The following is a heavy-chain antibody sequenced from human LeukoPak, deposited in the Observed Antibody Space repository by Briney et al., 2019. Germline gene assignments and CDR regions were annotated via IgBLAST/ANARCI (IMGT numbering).Heavy chain of an antibody. CDR2: IYPDSGNT. J-gene: IGHJ4*02. CDR3: ARFSPYSSSSGGAY. D-gene: IGHD6-6*01. Sequence: GASVKVSWKASGYNFNVFYIHWVRQAPGQGLEWMGRIYPDSGNTDYAQNFHGRVTMTRDTSVSTAYMELSRLRSDDTAVYFCARFSPYSSSSGGAYWGQGTLVTVPS. V-gene: IGHV1-2*02. CDR1: GYNFNVFY.